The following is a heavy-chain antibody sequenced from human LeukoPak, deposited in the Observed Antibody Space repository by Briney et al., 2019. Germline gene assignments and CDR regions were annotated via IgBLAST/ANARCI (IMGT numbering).Heavy chain of an antibody. CDR2: IIDSGST. J-gene: IGHJ6*02. CDR3: ASAHYYGSGSSAYDGMDV. D-gene: IGHD3-10*01. CDR1: GFTFSSFE. V-gene: IGHV4-34*12. Sequence: PGESLRLSCAASGFTFSSFEMNWVRQAPGKGLEWIGEIIDSGSTNYNPSLKSRVTISVDTSKNQFSLKLSSVTAADTAVYYCASAHYYGSGSSAYDGMDVWGQGTTATLSS.